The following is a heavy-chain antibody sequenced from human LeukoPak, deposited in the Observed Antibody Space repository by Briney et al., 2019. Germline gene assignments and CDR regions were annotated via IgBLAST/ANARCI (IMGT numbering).Heavy chain of an antibody. CDR2: ISDFADST. CDR3: AKGGVPAAVSGWFDP. Sequence: GGSLRLSCAASGFTVSSNYMSWVRQAPGEGLDWVSTISDFADSTYYADSVKGRFTISRDNSKNTLYLQMNSLRADDTAVYYCAKGGVPAAVSGWFDPWGQGTLVTVSS. J-gene: IGHJ5*02. V-gene: IGHV3-23*01. CDR1: GFTVSSNY. D-gene: IGHD2-2*01.